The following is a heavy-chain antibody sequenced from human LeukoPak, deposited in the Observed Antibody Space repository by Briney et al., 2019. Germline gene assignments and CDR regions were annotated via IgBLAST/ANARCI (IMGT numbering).Heavy chain of an antibody. CDR2: ISGSGGST. CDR3: AKGYCSSTSCYGRGNWFDP. J-gene: IGHJ5*02. D-gene: IGHD2-2*01. Sequence: GGSLRLSCAASGFTFSSYAMSWVRQAPGKGLEWVSAISGSGGSTYYTDSVKGRFTISRDNSKNTLYLQMNSLRAEDTAVYYCAKGYCSSTSCYGRGNWFDPWGQGTLVTVSS. V-gene: IGHV3-23*01. CDR1: GFTFSSYA.